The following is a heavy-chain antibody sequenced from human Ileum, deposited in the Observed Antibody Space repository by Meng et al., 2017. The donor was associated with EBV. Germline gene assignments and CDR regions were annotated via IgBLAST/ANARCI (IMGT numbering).Heavy chain of an antibody. CDR1: GWSFSGYY. CDR2: INHSGST. D-gene: IGHD3-10*01. J-gene: IGHJ4*02. Sequence: QVLRQSWGAGLLQPSWTLSLTCAVYGWSFSGYYWSWIRQPPGKGLEWIGEINHSGSTNYNPSLKSRVTISVDTSKNQFSLKLSSVTAADTAVYYCARGNKVSDRGFDYWGQGTLVTVSS. V-gene: IGHV4-34*01. CDR3: ARGNKVSDRGFDY.